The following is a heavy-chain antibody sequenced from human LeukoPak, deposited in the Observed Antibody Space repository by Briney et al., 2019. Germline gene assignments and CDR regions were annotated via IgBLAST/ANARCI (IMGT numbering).Heavy chain of an antibody. J-gene: IGHJ4*02. Sequence: ASVKASCKASGYTFTGYYMHWVRQAPGQGREWMGWNNHNRGGTKYATKFQSKVTMARNTSISTAHMELSRLRSVHTAVYYCARVRCSSTSCYIFIYWGQGTLVTVSS. CDR3: ARVRCSSTSCYIFIY. D-gene: IGHD2-2*02. CDR2: NNHNRGGT. V-gene: IGHV1-2*02. CDR1: GYTFTGYY.